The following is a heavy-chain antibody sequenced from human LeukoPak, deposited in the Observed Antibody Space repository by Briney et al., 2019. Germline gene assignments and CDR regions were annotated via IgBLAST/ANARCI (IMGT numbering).Heavy chain of an antibody. CDR3: ARARSYDSSGYPVYFDY. Sequence: SETLSLTCAVYGGSFSGYYWSWIRQPPGKGLEWIGEINHSGSTNYNPPLKSRVTISVDTSKNQFSLKLSSVTAADTAVYYCARARSYDSSGYPVYFDYWGQGTLVTVSS. CDR2: INHSGST. J-gene: IGHJ4*02. D-gene: IGHD3-22*01. CDR1: GGSFSGYY. V-gene: IGHV4-34*01.